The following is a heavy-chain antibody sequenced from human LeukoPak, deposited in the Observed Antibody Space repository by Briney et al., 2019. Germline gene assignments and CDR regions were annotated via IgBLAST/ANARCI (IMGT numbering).Heavy chain of an antibody. CDR1: GDSISVYY. Sequence: SETLSLTCSVSGDSISVYYWSWLRQPPGKGPECIGYISYSGSTKYSPSLKSRVTISIDTSRNQFSLKVTSVTAADTAVYYCARDTGSSWYPEYFHHWGQGTLVTVSS. CDR3: ARDTGSSWYPEYFHH. V-gene: IGHV4-59*01. J-gene: IGHJ1*01. CDR2: ISYSGST. D-gene: IGHD6-13*01.